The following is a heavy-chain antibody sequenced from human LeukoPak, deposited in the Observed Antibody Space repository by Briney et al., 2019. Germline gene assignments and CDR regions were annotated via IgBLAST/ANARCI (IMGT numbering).Heavy chain of an antibody. CDR1: GFDFSIYG. V-gene: IGHV3-23*01. D-gene: IGHD3-16*01. J-gene: IGHJ4*02. Sequence: GGSLRLSCAASGFDFSIYGMNWVRQAPGKGLEWVSAISGSGGSTYYADSVKGRFTISRDNSKNTLYLQMNSLRAEDTAVYYCAERGSFDYWGQGTLVTVSS. CDR3: AERGSFDY. CDR2: ISGSGGST.